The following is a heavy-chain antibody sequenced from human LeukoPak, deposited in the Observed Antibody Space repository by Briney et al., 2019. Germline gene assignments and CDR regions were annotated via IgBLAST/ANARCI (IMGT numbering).Heavy chain of an antibody. CDR3: ARDLYRVYKGDYFDY. V-gene: IGHV3-30*19. CDR1: GFTFSSFG. J-gene: IGHJ4*02. D-gene: IGHD5/OR15-5a*01. CDR2: ISYDGSNK. Sequence: GRSLRLSCAASGFTFSSFGMHWVRQAPGKGLEWVSVISYDGSNKFYADSVRGRFTISRDNSKNTLYLQMNSLRAEDTAVYFCARDLYRVYKGDYFDYWGQGTLVTVSS.